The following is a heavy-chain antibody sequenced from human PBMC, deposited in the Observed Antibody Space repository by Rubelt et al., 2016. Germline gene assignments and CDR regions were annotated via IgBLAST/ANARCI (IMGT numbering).Heavy chain of an antibody. D-gene: IGHD1-26*01. V-gene: IGHV4-34*01. J-gene: IGHJ5*02. CDR2: INHSGST. Sequence: QVQLQQWGAGLLKPSETLSLTCAVYGGSISSSDWWSWVRQPPGKGLEWIGEINHSGSTNYSPSLKSRVTISVNTSKNQYSLKLRSVTAADTAVYYGARSNSGTYSEGFDPWGQGTLVTVSS. CDR3: ARSNSGTYSEGFDP. CDR1: GGSISSSDW.